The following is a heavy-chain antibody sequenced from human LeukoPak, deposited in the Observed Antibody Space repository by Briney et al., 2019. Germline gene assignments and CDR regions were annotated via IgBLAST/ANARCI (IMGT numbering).Heavy chain of an antibody. V-gene: IGHV1-8*03. D-gene: IGHD3-22*01. CDR2: MNPNSGNT. CDR3: VKVPGKRIVVVIKSSVGYFDY. Sequence: ASVKVSCKASGYTFTSYDINWVRQATGQGLEWMGWMNPNSGNTGYAQKFQGRVTITRNTSISTAYMELSSLRSEDTAVYYCVKVPGKRIVVVIKSSVGYFDYWGQGTLVTVSS. J-gene: IGHJ4*02. CDR1: GYTFTSYD.